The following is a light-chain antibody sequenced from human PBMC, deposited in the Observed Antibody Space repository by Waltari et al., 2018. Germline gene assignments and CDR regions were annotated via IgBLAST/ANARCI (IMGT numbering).Light chain of an antibody. CDR3: QSYNSNTEGV. Sequence: NFMLTQPHSVSESPGKMVTISCTRSSGSIASNYVQWYQQRPGSSPTTVIYESNQRPSGVPDRFSVSIDSSSNSASLAISGLKTEDEADYYCQSYNSNTEGVFGGGTKLTVL. J-gene: IGLJ3*02. CDR1: SGSIASNY. CDR2: ESN. V-gene: IGLV6-57*01.